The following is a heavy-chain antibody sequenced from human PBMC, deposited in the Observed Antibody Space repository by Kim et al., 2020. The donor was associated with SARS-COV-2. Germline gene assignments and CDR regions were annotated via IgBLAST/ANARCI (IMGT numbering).Heavy chain of an antibody. V-gene: IGHV3-66*01. CDR3: ARVWELSYDY. D-gene: IGHD1-26*01. Sequence: GGSLRLSCAASGFAISSNHMSWVRQAPGKGLEWVSVIYSAGATEYADSVKGRFTISRDNSKSTVFLEMNSLRGEDTALYYCARVWELSYDYWGQGTLVAV. CDR2: IYSAGAT. J-gene: IGHJ4*02. CDR1: GFAISSNH.